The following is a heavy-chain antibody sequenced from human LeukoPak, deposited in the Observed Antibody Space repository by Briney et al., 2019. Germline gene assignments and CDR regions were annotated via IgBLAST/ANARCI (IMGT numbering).Heavy chain of an antibody. CDR1: GGSFSGYY. Sequence: KPSETLSLTCAVYGGSFSGYYWSWIRQPPGKGLEWIGEINHSGSTNYNPSLKSRVTISVDTSKNQFSLKLSSVTAADTAVYYCASSTWLVIDYWGQGTLVTVSS. J-gene: IGHJ4*02. V-gene: IGHV4-34*01. CDR2: INHSGST. CDR3: ASSTWLVIDY. D-gene: IGHD3-9*01.